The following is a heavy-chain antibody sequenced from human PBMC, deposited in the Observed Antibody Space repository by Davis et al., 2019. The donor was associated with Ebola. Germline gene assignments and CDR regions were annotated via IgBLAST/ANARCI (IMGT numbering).Heavy chain of an antibody. J-gene: IGHJ3*02. CDR2: ISGSGSYT. CDR1: GFTISDFY. V-gene: IGHV3-11*06. D-gene: IGHD4-17*01. Sequence: GESLKISCAASGFTISDFYMSWIRQAPGKGLEWISRISGSGSYTNYADSVKGRFTMSRDSAKNSLYLQMNSLRAEDTAVYYCSTEFNSVTDAFDTWGQGTMVTVSS. CDR3: STEFNSVTDAFDT.